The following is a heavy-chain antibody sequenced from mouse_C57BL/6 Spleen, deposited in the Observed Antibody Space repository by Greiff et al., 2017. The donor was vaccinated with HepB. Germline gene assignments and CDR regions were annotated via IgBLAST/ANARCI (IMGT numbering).Heavy chain of an antibody. J-gene: IGHJ2*01. Sequence: EVQGVESGGDLVKPGGSLKLSCAASGFTFSSYGMSWVRQTPDKRLEWVATISSGGSYTYYPDSVKGRFTISRDNAKNTLYLQMSSLKSEDTAMYYCASLPNWDYFDYWGQSTTLTVSS. CDR1: GFTFSSYG. V-gene: IGHV5-6*01. CDR2: ISSGGSYT. D-gene: IGHD4-1*01. CDR3: ASLPNWDYFDY.